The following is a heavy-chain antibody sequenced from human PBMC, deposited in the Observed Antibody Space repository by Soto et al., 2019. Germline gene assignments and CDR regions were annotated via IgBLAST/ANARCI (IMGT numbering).Heavy chain of an antibody. J-gene: IGHJ5*02. V-gene: IGHV4-30-4*01. Sequence: SETLSLTCSVSGASIRSGRYYWSWIRQSPGRGLEWLGYIYYTGTTHYNPAVKSLVTILLDISKDQISLTLTSVTAADTAIYYCATVLHGYGPNWVDAWGQGTKVTVSS. CDR1: GASIRSGRYY. CDR3: ATVLHGYGPNWVDA. CDR2: IYYTGTT. D-gene: IGHD5-18*01.